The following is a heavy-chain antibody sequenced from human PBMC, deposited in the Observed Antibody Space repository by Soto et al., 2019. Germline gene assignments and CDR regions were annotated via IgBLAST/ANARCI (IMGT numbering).Heavy chain of an antibody. J-gene: IGHJ5*01. Sequence: GGSLRLSCAASGFNVGAFAVNWVRQAPGKGLEWVAGISVSDVFIYYSDSVRGRFYISRDASENILYLQMNSLRVDDTALYYCTRETIAGTTWLDSWGPGTLVTISS. CDR3: TRETIAGTTWLDS. D-gene: IGHD1-1*01. CDR2: ISVSDVFI. CDR1: GFNVGAFA. V-gene: IGHV3-23*01.